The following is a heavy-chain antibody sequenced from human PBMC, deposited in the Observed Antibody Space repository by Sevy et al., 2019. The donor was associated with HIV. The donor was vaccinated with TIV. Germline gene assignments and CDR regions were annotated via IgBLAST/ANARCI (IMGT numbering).Heavy chain of an antibody. J-gene: IGHJ6*02. CDR1: GFTFSSYSLSSYS. Sequence: GGSLRLSCAASGFTFSSYSLSSYSMNWVRQAPGKGLEWDSSISSESSYIFYADSVKGRFTISRDNAKNSLYLQMNSLRAEDTAVYYCARDRGVGTSSYGMDVWGQGTTVTVSS. D-gene: IGHD1-26*01. V-gene: IGHV3-21*01. CDR2: ISSESSYI. CDR3: ARDRGVGTSSYGMDV.